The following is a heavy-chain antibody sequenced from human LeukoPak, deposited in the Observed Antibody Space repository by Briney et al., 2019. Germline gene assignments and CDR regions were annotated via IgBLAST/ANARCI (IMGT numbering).Heavy chain of an antibody. V-gene: IGHV6-1*01. CDR2: TYYRSKWYY. CDR1: GDRVSSNSAA. CDR3: ARGATAYYDY. Sequence: SQTLSLTCAISGDRVSSNSAAWNWVRQSPSRGLEWLGRTYYRSKWYYDYAVSVRSRITINPDTSKNQFSLHLNSVTPEDTAVYYCARGATAYYDYWGQRTLVTVSS. D-gene: IGHD5-12*01. J-gene: IGHJ4*02.